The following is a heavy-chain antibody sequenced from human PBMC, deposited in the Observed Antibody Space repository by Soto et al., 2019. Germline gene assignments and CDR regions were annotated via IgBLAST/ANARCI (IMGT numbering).Heavy chain of an antibody. D-gene: IGHD6-13*01. V-gene: IGHV4-38-2*01. CDR1: GYSISSGYY. CDR2: IYHSGST. CDR3: ARLVVAAALNWFDP. Sequence: SETLSLTCAVSGYSISSGYYWGWIRQPPGKGLEWIGSIYHSGSTYYNPSLKSRVTISVDTSKNQFSLKLSSVTAADTAVYYCARLVVAAALNWFDPWGHGTLVTVSS. J-gene: IGHJ5*02.